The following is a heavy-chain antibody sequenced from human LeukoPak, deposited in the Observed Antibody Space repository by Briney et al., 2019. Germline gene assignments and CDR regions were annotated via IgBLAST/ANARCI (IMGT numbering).Heavy chain of an antibody. J-gene: IGHJ4*02. V-gene: IGHV4-30-2*01. Sequence: SQTLSLTCAVSGVSISSGGYSWSWLRQPPGKGLEWIGYIYHSGSTYYNPSLKSGVTISVDRSKNQFSLKLSSVTAADTAVYYCARGLSSGYSVYFDYWGQGTLVTVSS. CDR1: GVSISSGGYS. CDR2: IYHSGST. CDR3: ARGLSSGYSVYFDY. D-gene: IGHD3-22*01.